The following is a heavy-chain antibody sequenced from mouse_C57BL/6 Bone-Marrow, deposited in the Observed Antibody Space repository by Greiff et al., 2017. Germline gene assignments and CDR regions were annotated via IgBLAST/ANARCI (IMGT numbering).Heavy chain of an antibody. CDR3: ARSRYYGSGWYFDV. Sequence: QVQLQQPGAELVKPGASVKLSCKASGYTFTSYWMHWVKQRPGQGLEWIGMIHPNSGSTNYNEKFKSKATLTVDKSSSTAYMQLRSLTSEDSAVYYCARSRYYGSGWYFDVWGTGTTVTVSS. CDR2: IHPNSGST. J-gene: IGHJ1*03. CDR1: GYTFTSYW. V-gene: IGHV1-64*01. D-gene: IGHD1-1*01.